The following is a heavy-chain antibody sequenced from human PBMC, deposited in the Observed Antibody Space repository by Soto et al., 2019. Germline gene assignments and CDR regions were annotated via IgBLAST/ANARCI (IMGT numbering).Heavy chain of an antibody. J-gene: IGHJ3*02. CDR3: ARANRYYDYPDI. CDR1: GASVNSGDYY. D-gene: IGHD3-22*01. CDR2: IHYSETI. V-gene: IGHV4-30-4*01. Sequence: QVQLQESGPGLVKASQTLSLTCTVSGASVNSGDYYWSWVRQPPGRGLEWIGYIHYSETIYYNPSLKSRVQILVETFKNLFSLEVSAVTAADTAVYYCARANRYYDYPDIWGQGTTVTVSS.